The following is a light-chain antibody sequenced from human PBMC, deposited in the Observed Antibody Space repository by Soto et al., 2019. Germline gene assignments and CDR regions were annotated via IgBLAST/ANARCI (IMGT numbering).Light chain of an antibody. J-gene: IGKJ1*01. Sequence: EIVLTQSPGTLSLPPGDRATLSCRASQSVRSSYLAWYQQKPGQAPRLLIYGASSRATGIPDRFSGSGSGTDFTLTIIRLEPEDFAVYYCQQYGSSSTWTFGQGTKVEIK. CDR3: QQYGSSSTWT. CDR2: GAS. CDR1: QSVRSSY. V-gene: IGKV3-20*01.